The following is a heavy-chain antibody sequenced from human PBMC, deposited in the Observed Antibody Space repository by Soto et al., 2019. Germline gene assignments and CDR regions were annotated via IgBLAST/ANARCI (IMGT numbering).Heavy chain of an antibody. D-gene: IGHD1-26*01. CDR2: IKTKADAETT. CDR3: TTEGATILFDP. J-gene: IGHJ5*02. CDR1: GFTFSNAW. V-gene: IGHV3-15*01. Sequence: EVQLVESGGGLVKPGESLRLSCAASGFTFSNAWMSWVRQAPGKGLEWVGRIKTKADAETTDYAAPVKGRFTISRDDSKNTLYLQMNSLKTEATALYYCTTEGATILFDPWGQGALVTFSS.